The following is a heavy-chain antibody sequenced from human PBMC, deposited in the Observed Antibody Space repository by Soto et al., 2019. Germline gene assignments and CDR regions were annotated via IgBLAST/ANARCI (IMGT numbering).Heavy chain of an antibody. CDR3: ARGGAGYSFILKLPPEPFDY. J-gene: IGHJ4*02. Sequence: QVQLQESGPGLVKPSQTLSLTCTVSGGSISSGGYYWSWIRQHPGKGLEWIGYIYYSGSTYYNPSLKSRVTISVDTSKNQFSLKLSSVTAADTAVYYCARGGAGYSFILKLPPEPFDYWGQGTLVTVSS. V-gene: IGHV4-31*03. D-gene: IGHD5-18*01. CDR1: GGSISSGGYY. CDR2: IYYSGST.